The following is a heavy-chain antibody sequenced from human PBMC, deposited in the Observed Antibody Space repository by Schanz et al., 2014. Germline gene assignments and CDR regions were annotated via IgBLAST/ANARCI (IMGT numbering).Heavy chain of an antibody. D-gene: IGHD4-17*01. Sequence: EVQLVESGGGLIQPGGSLRLSCVASGFTVSSNYMSWVRQAPGKGLEWVSVIYNGGGGRTYYADSVKGRFTISSDNSKNTVFLQMNSLRAEDTALYYCAKDPHKDYGGKPQALDIWGQGTMVTVSS. CDR2: IYNGGGGRT. V-gene: IGHV3-53*01. CDR3: AKDPHKDYGGKPQALDI. J-gene: IGHJ3*02. CDR1: GFTVSSNY.